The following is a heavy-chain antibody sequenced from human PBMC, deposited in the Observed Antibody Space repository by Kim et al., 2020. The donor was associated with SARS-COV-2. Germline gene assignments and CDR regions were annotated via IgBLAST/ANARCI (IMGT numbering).Heavy chain of an antibody. D-gene: IGHD3-10*01. CDR2: IWYDGSNK. CDR3: ARDTRNTISFIGANDALDT. V-gene: IGHV3-33*01. Sequence: GGSLRLSCAASGFTFSSYGMPWVRQAPGKGLEWVAVIWYDGSNKYYADSVKGRFTISRDNSKNTLYLQMNSLRAEDTAVYYCARDTRNTISFIGANDALDTWGQATMVTVSS. J-gene: IGHJ3*02. CDR1: GFTFSSYG.